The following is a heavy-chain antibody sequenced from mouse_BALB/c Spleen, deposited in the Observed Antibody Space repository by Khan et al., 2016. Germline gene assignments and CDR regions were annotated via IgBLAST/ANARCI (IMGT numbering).Heavy chain of an antibody. D-gene: IGHD3-1*01. J-gene: IGHJ2*01. V-gene: IGHV3-2*02. Sequence: EVQLQESGPGLVKPSQSLSLTCTVTGYSITSDYAWNWIRQFPGNKLEWMGYISYSGSTSYNPSLKSRISITRDTSKNQFFLQLNSVTTEDTATYYEARRGARATDYWGKGTTLTVSS. CDR3: ARRGARATDY. CDR1: GYSITSDYA. CDR2: ISYSGST.